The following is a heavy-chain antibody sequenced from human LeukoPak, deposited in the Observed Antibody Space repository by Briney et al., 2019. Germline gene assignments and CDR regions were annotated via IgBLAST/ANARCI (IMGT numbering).Heavy chain of an antibody. CDR3: ARANFLYCSSSTCLFDY. J-gene: IGHJ4*02. Sequence: ASVKVSCKASGYTFTDYYMHWVRQAPGQGFEWMGWNNPNDGDTNYAQKFQGRVTMTRDTSISTAHMEVSRLRSDGTAVYYCARANFLYCSSSTCLFDYWGQGTLVTVSS. V-gene: IGHV1-2*02. CDR2: NNPNDGDT. D-gene: IGHD2-2*01. CDR1: GYTFTDYY.